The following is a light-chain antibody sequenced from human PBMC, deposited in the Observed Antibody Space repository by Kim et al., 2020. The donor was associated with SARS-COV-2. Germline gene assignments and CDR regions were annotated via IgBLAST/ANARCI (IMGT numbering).Light chain of an antibody. Sequence: DIQMTQSQSSLSASVGDRVTITCRASQGISSYLAWYQQKPGKVPKLLIYAASTLQSGVPSRFSGSGSGTDFTLTISSLQPEDVATYYCQTYNSAPRTFGQGTKVDIK. CDR2: AAS. V-gene: IGKV1-27*01. CDR1: QGISSY. CDR3: QTYNSAPRT. J-gene: IGKJ1*01.